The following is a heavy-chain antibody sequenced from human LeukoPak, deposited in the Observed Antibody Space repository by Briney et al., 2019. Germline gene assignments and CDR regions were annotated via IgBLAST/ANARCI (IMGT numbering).Heavy chain of an antibody. Sequence: PGGSLRLSCAASGFTFSSYSMNWVRQAPGKGLEWVSVIYSGDSTYYADSVKGRFTISRDNSKNTLYLQMNSLRAEDTALYYCAREKGNAFDIWGQGTMVTVSS. J-gene: IGHJ3*02. D-gene: IGHD6-13*01. CDR3: AREKGNAFDI. V-gene: IGHV3-66*01. CDR1: GFTFSSYS. CDR2: IYSGDST.